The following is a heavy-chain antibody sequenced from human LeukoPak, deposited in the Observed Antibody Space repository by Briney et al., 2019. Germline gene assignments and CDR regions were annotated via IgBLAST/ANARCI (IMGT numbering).Heavy chain of an antibody. CDR2: IYYSGST. CDR3: ARGDSSEFLDY. V-gene: IGHV4-30-4*08. J-gene: IGHJ4*02. Sequence: LRLSCAASGFTFSDYYMSWIRQPPGKGLEWIGYIYYSGSTYYNPSLKSRVTISVDTSKNQFSLKLSSVTAADTAVYYCARGDSSEFLDYWGQGTLVTVSS. D-gene: IGHD3-10*01. CDR1: GFTFSDYY.